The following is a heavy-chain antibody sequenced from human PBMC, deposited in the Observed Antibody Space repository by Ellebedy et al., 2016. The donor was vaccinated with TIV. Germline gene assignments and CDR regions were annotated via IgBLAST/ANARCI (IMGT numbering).Heavy chain of an antibody. CDR2: ISGSGGNT. J-gene: IGHJ3*02. CDR1: GFTFRSYA. D-gene: IGHD4-23*01. CDR3: ARDPVGVGPAFDI. V-gene: IGHV3-23*01. Sequence: GESLKISCVASGFTFRSYAMSWVRQAPGKGLEWVSGISGSGGNTYYADSVKGRFTISRDNSKDTLYLQVNSLRAEDTAVYYCARDPVGVGPAFDIWGQGTMVTVSS.